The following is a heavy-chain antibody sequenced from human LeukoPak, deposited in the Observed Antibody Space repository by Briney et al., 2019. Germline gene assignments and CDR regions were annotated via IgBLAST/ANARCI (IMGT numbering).Heavy chain of an antibody. D-gene: IGHD3-10*01. CDR1: GGSISDTNYF. V-gene: IGHV4-39*07. CDR2: IYYSGST. J-gene: IGHJ5*02. Sequence: SETLSLTCLVSGGSISDTNYFWGWTRQPPGKGLEWIGNIYYSGSTRYNPSIASRLTISVDTSKNQFSLKLSSVTAADTAVYYCARDPSSFGGRFDPWGQGTLVAVSS. CDR3: ARDPSSFGGRFDP.